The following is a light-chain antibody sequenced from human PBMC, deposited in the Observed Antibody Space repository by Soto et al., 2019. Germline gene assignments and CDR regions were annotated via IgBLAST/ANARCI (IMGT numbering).Light chain of an antibody. J-gene: IGKJ5*01. Sequence: DIQMKQSPSSLSASVGNRVTITCRASHSISTYLNWYQKKPGKAPNLLIYDASRLQSGVPSRFSGSGGGTDFTLSISSVQPEDFATYFCQQSYMDPITFGQGTRLEI. V-gene: IGKV1-39*01. CDR1: HSISTY. CDR3: QQSYMDPIT. CDR2: DAS.